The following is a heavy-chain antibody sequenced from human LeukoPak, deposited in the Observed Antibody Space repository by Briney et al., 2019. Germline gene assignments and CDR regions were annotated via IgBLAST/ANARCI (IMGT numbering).Heavy chain of an antibody. D-gene: IGHD6-19*01. CDR2: ISGSGSGSST. CDR1: GFNFNYYG. J-gene: IGHJ4*02. Sequence: GGSLRLSCAASGFNFNYYGMSWVRQAPGKGLEWVSHISGSGSGSSTYYVDSVKGRFTISRDKSKNTLYLQMGSLRAEDTAIYFCAKDLSSVWYGGSFDSWGQGTLVTVSS. V-gene: IGHV3-23*01. CDR3: AKDLSSVWYGGSFDS.